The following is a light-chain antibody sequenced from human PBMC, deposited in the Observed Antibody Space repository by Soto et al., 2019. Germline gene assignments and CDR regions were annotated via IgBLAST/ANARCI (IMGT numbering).Light chain of an antibody. V-gene: IGKV1-39*01. CDR2: TTS. Sequence: DIQMTQSPSSLSASVGDRVTITCRASQSISGYLNWYQQKPGKAPKLLIYTTSRLESGVPSRFSGSDSGTDFTLTITNLQREDFASYYCQQSYSFPHTFGQGTKVEIK. J-gene: IGKJ1*01. CDR1: QSISGY. CDR3: QQSYSFPHT.